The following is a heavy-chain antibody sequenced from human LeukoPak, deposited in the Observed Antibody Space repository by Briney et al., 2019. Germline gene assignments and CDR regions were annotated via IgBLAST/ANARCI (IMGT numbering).Heavy chain of an antibody. CDR3: ARGNGISSSWLDAFDI. J-gene: IGHJ3*02. CDR2: INPNSGGT. Sequence: ASVKVSCKASGYTFTSYAMNWVRQAPGQGLEWMGWINPNSGGTNYAQKFQGRVTMTRDTSISTAYMELSRLRSDDTAVYYCARGNGISSSWLDAFDIWGQGTMVTVSS. V-gene: IGHV1-2*02. D-gene: IGHD6-13*01. CDR1: GYTFTSYA.